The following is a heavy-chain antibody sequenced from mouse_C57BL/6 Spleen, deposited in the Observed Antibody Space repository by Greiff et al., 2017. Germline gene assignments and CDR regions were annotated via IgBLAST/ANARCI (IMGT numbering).Heavy chain of an antibody. D-gene: IGHD2-4*01. CDR1: VYTFTSYW. V-gene: IGHV1-69*01. CDR2: IDPSDSYT. CDR3: ARGGYDYSWFAY. J-gene: IGHJ3*01. Sequence: VQLQQPGAELVMPGASVKLSCKASVYTFTSYWMHWVKQRPGQGLEWIGEIDPSDSYTNYNQKFKGKSTLTVDKSSSTAYMQLSSLTSEDSAVYYCARGGYDYSWFAYWGQGTLVTVS.